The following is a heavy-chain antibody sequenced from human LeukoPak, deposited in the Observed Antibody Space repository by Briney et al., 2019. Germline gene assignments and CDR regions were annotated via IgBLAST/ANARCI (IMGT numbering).Heavy chain of an antibody. CDR3: AKDLSRAVAADWFDP. CDR2: ISDSGGST. V-gene: IGHV3-23*01. CDR1: GFTFSNYD. Sequence: GGSLRLSCAASGFTFSNYDMSWVRQAPGKGLDWVSSISDSGGSTYYADSVKGRFTISRGNSKNTLYLQMTNLRAADTAVYYCAKDLSRAVAADWFDPWDQGSLVTVSS. J-gene: IGHJ5*02. D-gene: IGHD6-19*01.